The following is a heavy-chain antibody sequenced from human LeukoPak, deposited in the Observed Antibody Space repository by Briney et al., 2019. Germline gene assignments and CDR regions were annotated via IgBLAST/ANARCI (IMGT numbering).Heavy chain of an antibody. CDR2: IYWNDDK. Sequence: SGPTLVRPTQTLTLTCTFSGFSLSTSGVGVGWIRQPPGKALEWLALIYWNDDKRYSPSLKSRLTITKDTSKDQVVLTMTNMDPVDTATYYCAHRLREGGSIAVTGAGGGFDYWGQGTLVTVSS. V-gene: IGHV2-5*01. CDR3: AHRLREGGSIAVTGAGGGFDY. CDR1: GFSLSTSGVG. J-gene: IGHJ4*02. D-gene: IGHD6-13*01.